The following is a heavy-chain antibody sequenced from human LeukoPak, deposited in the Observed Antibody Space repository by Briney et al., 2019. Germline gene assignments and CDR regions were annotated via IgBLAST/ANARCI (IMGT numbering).Heavy chain of an antibody. CDR2: MNGDGSST. V-gene: IGHV3-74*01. Sequence: PGGSLRLSCAASGFTFSTYWMHWVRQVPGKGLVWVSRMNGDGSSTTYADSVKGRFTISRDNAKNTLYLQMNSLRAEDTAIYYCARDIRNYYFDYWGQGTLVTVSS. CDR3: ARDIRNYYFDY. CDR1: GFTFSTYW. J-gene: IGHJ4*02.